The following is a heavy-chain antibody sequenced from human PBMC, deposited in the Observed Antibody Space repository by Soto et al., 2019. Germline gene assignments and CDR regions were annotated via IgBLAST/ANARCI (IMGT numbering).Heavy chain of an antibody. CDR2: ISDNGANT. CDR3: ARAIGADFFDY. J-gene: IGHJ4*02. V-gene: IGHV3-23*01. D-gene: IGHD6-25*01. Sequence: EVQMLESGGGVVRPGGSLRLSCIASGFTFSNYAMSWVRQAPGKGLELVSTISDNGANTFIGDSMKDHFDISRDNSKNTVFLHLSTVRAEDTAIYYCARAIGADFFDYWGQGTPVTVSS. CDR1: GFTFSNYA.